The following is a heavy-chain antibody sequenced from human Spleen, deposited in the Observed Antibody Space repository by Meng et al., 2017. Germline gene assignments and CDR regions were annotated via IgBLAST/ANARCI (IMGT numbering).Heavy chain of an antibody. Sequence: QVRRHEPGPGLVKPSGTLSLPGAVSGGLIRRSNWWSRVRQPPGQGLEWIGEIYHLGSTNYKPSLKSRVTISVAKSKNQLSLKLSSVTAADTAVYYCARGPTTMANVFDYWGQGTLVTVSS. V-gene: IGHV4-4*02. J-gene: IGHJ4*02. CDR2: IYHLGST. CDR3: ARGPTTMANVFDY. D-gene: IGHD4-11*01. CDR1: GGLIRRSNW.